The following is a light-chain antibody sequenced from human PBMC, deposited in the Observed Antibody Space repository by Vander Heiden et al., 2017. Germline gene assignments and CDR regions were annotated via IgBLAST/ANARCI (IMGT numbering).Light chain of an antibody. CDR2: AES. V-gene: IGKV1-39*01. Sequence: DIQMTQSPSSLSASVGDRVTITCRASQSISSYLNWYQQKPRKAPKLLIYAESSLQSGVPSRFSGSGSGTDFTLTISSLQPEDFASYFCHQSYSTPETFGQGTRVEIK. J-gene: IGKJ1*01. CDR3: HQSYSTPET. CDR1: QSISSY.